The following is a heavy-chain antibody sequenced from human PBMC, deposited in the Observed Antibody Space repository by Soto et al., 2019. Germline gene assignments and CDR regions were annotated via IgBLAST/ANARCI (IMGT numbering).Heavy chain of an antibody. CDR2: INPNGDAT. D-gene: IGHD1-26*01. Sequence: QVLLLQSGAEVKKPGASVKVSCNASGFSFTSFYIHWVRKAPGQGLQWMGVINPNGDATTYAKRFQGRVTMIKDTSASADYIELSSLRSEDTAVYYCTRDRELGYWGQGTLVTVSS. V-gene: IGHV1-46*01. J-gene: IGHJ4*02. CDR1: GFSFTSFY. CDR3: TRDRELGY.